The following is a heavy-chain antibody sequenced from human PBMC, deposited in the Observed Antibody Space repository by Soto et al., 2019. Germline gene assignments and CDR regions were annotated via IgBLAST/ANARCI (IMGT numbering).Heavy chain of an antibody. CDR3: ARLQIEVAGTN. J-gene: IGHJ4*02. V-gene: IGHV1-2*02. CDR2: INANSGGT. Sequence: RASVKVSCKASGYTFSDYYMHWVRQAPGQGLEWVGWINANSGGTTYAQKFQGRVTMTRDTSISTAYMELSRLSSDDTAIYYCARLQIEVAGTNWGQGTLATVSS. CDR1: GYTFSDYY. D-gene: IGHD6-19*01.